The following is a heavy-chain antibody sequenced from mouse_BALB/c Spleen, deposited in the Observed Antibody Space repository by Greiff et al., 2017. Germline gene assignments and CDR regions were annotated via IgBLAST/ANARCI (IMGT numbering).Heavy chain of an antibody. Sequence: VQLQQSGPELVKPGASVKISCKASGYSFTGYFMNWVMQSHGKSLEWIGRINPYNGDTFYNQKFKGKATLTVDKSSSTAHMELRSLASEDSAVYYCAPRITTDAMDYWGQGTSVTVSS. V-gene: IGHV1-20*02. CDR3: APRITTDAMDY. J-gene: IGHJ4*01. CDR2: INPYNGDT. CDR1: GYSFTGYF. D-gene: IGHD2-4*01.